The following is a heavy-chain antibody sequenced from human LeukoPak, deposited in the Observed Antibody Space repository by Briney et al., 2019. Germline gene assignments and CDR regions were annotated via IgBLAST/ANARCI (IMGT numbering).Heavy chain of an antibody. J-gene: IGHJ3*02. D-gene: IGHD2-2*01. V-gene: IGHV1-69*04. CDR2: IIPILGIA. Sequence: GASVKVSCKASGYTFTSYDINWVRQAPGQGLEWMGRIIPILGIANYAQKFQGRVAITADKSTSTAYMELSSLRSEDTAVYYCASICSSTSCYVEAFDIWGQGTMVTVSS. CDR3: ASICSSTSCYVEAFDI. CDR1: GYTFTSYD.